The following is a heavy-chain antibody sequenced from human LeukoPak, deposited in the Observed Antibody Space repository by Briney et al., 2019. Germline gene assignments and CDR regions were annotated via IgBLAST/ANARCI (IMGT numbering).Heavy chain of an antibody. CDR3: ATIKRGSIYGYFDF. Sequence: SETLSLTCTVSGGSISSHYWSWIRQPPGKGLEWIAYLLDSVNTKDNPSLNSRLTLSADTSKNQYSLRLSSVTAADTAVYYCATIKRGSIYGYFDFWGQGIKVTVSS. J-gene: IGHJ4*02. CDR2: LLDSVNT. D-gene: IGHD5-18*01. V-gene: IGHV4-59*11. CDR1: GGSISSHY.